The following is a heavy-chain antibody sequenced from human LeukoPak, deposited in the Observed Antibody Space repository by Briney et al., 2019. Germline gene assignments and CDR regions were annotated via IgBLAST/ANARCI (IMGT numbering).Heavy chain of an antibody. Sequence: PSETLSLTCIVSGDSISSYYWGWVRQPPGKGLEWIGSVYYSGTTNYNPSLKSRVTISVDMSKSQFSLKLSSVTAADTAVYYCARSFCNSTTCYPFFDYWGQGALVAVSS. V-gene: IGHV4-59*08. J-gene: IGHJ4*02. D-gene: IGHD2-2*01. CDR1: GDSISSYY. CDR3: ARSFCNSTTCYPFFDY. CDR2: VYYSGTT.